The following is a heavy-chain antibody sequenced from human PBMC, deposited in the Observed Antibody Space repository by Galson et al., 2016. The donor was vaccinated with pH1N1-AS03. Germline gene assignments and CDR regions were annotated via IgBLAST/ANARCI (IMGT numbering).Heavy chain of an antibody. CDR3: ASDRHYDSSGRYFYESEH. CDR2: IHPIFGTP. Sequence: SVKVSCKASGGTFSNYAISWMRQAPGQGLEWMGGIHPIFGTPSHAQKFRGRLTVTADASTSAAYMELSSLTSEATAIYYCASDRHYDSSGRYFYESEHWGQGTLVIVSS. J-gene: IGHJ4*02. V-gene: IGHV1-69*13. D-gene: IGHD3-22*01. CDR1: GGTFSNYA.